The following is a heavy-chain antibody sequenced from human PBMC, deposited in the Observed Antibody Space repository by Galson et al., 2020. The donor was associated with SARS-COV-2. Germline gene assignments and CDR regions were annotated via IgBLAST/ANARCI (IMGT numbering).Heavy chain of an antibody. CDR1: RDSISNHY. V-gene: IGHV4-59*08. CDR2: IDDSGTT. D-gene: IGHD1-26*01. J-gene: IGHJ4*02. Sequence: SQTLSLTCTVSRDSISNHYWSWIRQPPGKGLEWIGYIDDSGTTNFNPSLKSRVTISLDTPKNQFSLKVNSVTAADTAVYYCAKLAEGRRSSEDYWGQGTLVTVSS. CDR3: AKLAEGRRSSEDY.